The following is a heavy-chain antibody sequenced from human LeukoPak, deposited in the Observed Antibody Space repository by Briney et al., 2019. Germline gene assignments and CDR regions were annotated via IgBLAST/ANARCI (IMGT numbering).Heavy chain of an antibody. V-gene: IGHV4-59*01. Sequence: LETLSLTCIVSGGSISGYYWSWIRQPPGKGLEWIAYISYREINNFNPALKSRVTISVDTSRNQFSLRLRSVTAADSAIYYCARLSTTGDSNGHYFDYWGQGSLVTVSS. D-gene: IGHD3-3*01. CDR3: ARLSTTGDSNGHYFDY. J-gene: IGHJ4*02. CDR2: ISYREIN. CDR1: GGSISGYY.